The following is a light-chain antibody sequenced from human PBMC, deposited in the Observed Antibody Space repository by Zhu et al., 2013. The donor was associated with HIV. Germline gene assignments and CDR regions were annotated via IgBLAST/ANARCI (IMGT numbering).Light chain of an antibody. CDR3: QQYSDYSWM. CDR1: QSVSSY. J-gene: IGKJ1*01. V-gene: IGKV3-11*01. Sequence: EIVLTQSPATLSLSPGERATLSCRASQSVSSYLAWYQQKPGQAPRLLIYDASNRATGIPARFSGSGSGTDFTLTISSLEPEDFAVYYCQQYSDYSWMFGQGTKVEIK. CDR2: DAS.